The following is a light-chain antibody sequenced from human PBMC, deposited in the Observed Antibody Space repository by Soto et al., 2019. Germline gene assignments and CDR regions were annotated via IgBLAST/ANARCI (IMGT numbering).Light chain of an antibody. CDR3: QQYNSYKT. J-gene: IGKJ1*01. V-gene: IGKV1-5*03. CDR1: QTISSW. Sequence: TQSPATLSGSVGDRVTITCRASQTISSWLAWYQQKPGKAPKLLIYKASTLKSGVPSRFSGSGSGTEFTLTISSLQPDDFATYYCQQYNSYKTFGQGTKVDIK. CDR2: KAS.